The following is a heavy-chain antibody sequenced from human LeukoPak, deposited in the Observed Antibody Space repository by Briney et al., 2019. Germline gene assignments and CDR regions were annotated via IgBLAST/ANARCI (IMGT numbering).Heavy chain of an antibody. J-gene: IGHJ4*02. V-gene: IGHV3-7*03. CDR3: TRDRGAYNLYDY. CDR1: GFTFSSYW. Sequence: GGSLRLSSAVSGFTFSSYWLSWVRQAPGKGLEWVANINQDGSQKYYIDSVKGRFTISRDNAKNSLYLQMNSLRAGDTAVYYCTRDRGAYNLYDYWGQGTLVTVSS. CDR2: INQDGSQK. D-gene: IGHD1-1*01.